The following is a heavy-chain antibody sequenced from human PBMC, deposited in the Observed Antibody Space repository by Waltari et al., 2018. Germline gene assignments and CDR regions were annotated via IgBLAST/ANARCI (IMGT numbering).Heavy chain of an antibody. CDR1: GGSFSVYY. V-gene: IGHV4-34*01. CDR2: INRSGST. J-gene: IGHJ5*02. CDR3: ARADRGPRSGSSATPAWGP. D-gene: IGHD1-26*01. Sequence: QVQLQQWGAGLLKPSETLSLTCAVYGGSFSVYYWSCIGQPPGKGLEWIGEINRSGSTNYNPSLKSRVTISLDTSKNHFSLKLSSVTAADTAVYYCARADRGPRSGSSATPAWGPWGQGTLVTVSS.